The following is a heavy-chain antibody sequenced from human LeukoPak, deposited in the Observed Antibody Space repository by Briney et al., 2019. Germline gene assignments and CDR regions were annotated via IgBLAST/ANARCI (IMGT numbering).Heavy chain of an antibody. D-gene: IGHD3-22*01. Sequence: GGSPRLSCAASGFTFDDYGMSRVRQAPGKGLEWVSCINWSGGSTGYAASVKGRFTISRDNAKNSLFLQMNSLRAEDTAFYYCVKDIGGYYDSSGYPEYWGQGTLVTVSS. CDR1: GFTFDDYG. CDR2: INWSGGST. CDR3: VKDIGGYYDSSGYPEY. J-gene: IGHJ4*02. V-gene: IGHV3-20*04.